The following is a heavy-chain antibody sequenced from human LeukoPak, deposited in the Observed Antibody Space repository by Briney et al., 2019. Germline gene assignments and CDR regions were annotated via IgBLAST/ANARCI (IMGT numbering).Heavy chain of an antibody. D-gene: IGHD3-10*01. V-gene: IGHV4-59*12. CDR2: IYYSGST. J-gene: IGHJ6*04. Sequence: PSETLSLTCTISGGSISSYYWSWIRQPPGKGLEWIGYIYYSGSTNYNPSLKSRVTISVDRSKNQFSLKLSSVTAADTAVYYCARGEYGSGSYYTYYYYGMDVWGKGTTVTVSS. CDR3: ARGEYGSGSYYTYYYYGMDV. CDR1: GGSISSYY.